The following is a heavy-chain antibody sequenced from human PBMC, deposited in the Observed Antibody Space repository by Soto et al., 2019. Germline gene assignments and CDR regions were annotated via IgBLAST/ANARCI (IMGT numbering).Heavy chain of an antibody. CDR3: ASKKQWLAFDL. V-gene: IGHV3-23*01. Sequence: EVQLLESGGGLVQPGGSLRLSCAASGFAFSNYAVSWVRQAPGKGLEWVSAISHTAGTTYYADSVKGRFTISRDNSKNTLYLQMNNLRPDDTAVYYCASKKQWLAFDLWGRGTLVTVSP. CDR2: ISHTAGTT. CDR1: GFAFSNYA. D-gene: IGHD6-19*01. J-gene: IGHJ2*01.